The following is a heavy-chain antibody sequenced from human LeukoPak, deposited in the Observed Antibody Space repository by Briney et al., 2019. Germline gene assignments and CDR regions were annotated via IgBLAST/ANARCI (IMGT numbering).Heavy chain of an antibody. CDR3: ARLKLGAYFDL. J-gene: IGHJ2*01. Sequence: PSETLSLTCTVSGGSTSSDYWSWIRQSPGKGLEWVGYVYNSGDAGKNPSLKSRVTILLDTSKNQCSLKLTSVSAADTAVYYCARLKLGAYFDLWGRGTLVTVSS. D-gene: IGHD3-16*01. CDR1: GGSTSSDY. CDR2: VYNSGDA. V-gene: IGHV4-59*08.